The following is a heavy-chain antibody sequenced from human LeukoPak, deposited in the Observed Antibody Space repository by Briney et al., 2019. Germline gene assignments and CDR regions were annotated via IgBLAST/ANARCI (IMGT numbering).Heavy chain of an antibody. CDR3: ARLKLGAYFDL. J-gene: IGHJ2*01. Sequence: PSETLSLTCTVSGGSTSSDYWSWIRQSPGKGLEWVGYVYNSGDAGKNPSLKSRVTILLDTSKNQCSLKLTSVSAADTAVYYCARLKLGAYFDLWGRGTLVTVSS. D-gene: IGHD3-16*01. CDR1: GGSTSSDY. CDR2: VYNSGDA. V-gene: IGHV4-59*08.